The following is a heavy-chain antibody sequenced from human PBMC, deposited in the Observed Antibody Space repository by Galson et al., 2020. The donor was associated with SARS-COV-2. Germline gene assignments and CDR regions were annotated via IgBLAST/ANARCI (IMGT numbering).Heavy chain of an antibody. D-gene: IGHD3-3*01. Sequence: SETLSLTCTVAGYSISSGYYWGWIRQPPGKGLEWIGSIYHSGNTSYTSSLKSRVTISLDTSKNQFSLKLSSVTAADTAVYYCARGGVGYVFGDVWSASFSDYWGQGTLVTVSS. J-gene: IGHJ4*02. CDR3: ARGGVGYVFGDVWSASFSDY. V-gene: IGHV4-38-2*02. CDR2: IYHSGNT. CDR1: GYSISSGYY.